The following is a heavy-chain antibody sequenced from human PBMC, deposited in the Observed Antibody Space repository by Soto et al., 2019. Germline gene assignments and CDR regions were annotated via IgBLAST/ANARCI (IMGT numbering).Heavy chain of an antibody. V-gene: IGHV4-39*01. D-gene: IGHD3-22*01. CDR3: ARDYFDSSDYTTNWFDP. CDR2: IYHTGNA. J-gene: IGHJ5*02. CDR1: GDSISNSRFY. Sequence: PSETLSLTCSVSGDSISNSRFYWAWIRQPPGEGLEWIGSIYHTGNAYNNPSLKSRVTIFVNTSNNQFSLKLTSVTAADTALYYFARDYFDSSDYTTNWFDPWGQGTRVTVS.